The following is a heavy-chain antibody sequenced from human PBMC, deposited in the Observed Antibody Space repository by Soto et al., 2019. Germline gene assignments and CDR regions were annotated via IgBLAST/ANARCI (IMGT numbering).Heavy chain of an antibody. D-gene: IGHD5-18*01. CDR3: ARGTPAAMVPNWFDP. CDR2: IIPIFGTA. V-gene: IGHV1-69*01. J-gene: IGHJ5*02. Sequence: QVQLVQSGAEVKKPGSSVKVSCKASGGTFSSYAISWVRQAPGQGLEWMGGIIPIFGTANYAQKLQGRVTITADESTRTAYMELSSLRSEDTVVYYGARGTPAAMVPNWFDPWGQGTLVTVSS. CDR1: GGTFSSYA.